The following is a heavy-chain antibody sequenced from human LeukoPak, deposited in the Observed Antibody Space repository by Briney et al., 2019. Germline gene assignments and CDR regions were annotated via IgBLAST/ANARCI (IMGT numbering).Heavy chain of an antibody. Sequence: ASVKVSSKASGGTFSSYAISWVRQAPGQGLEWMGGIIPIFGTANYAQKFQGRVTITTDESTSTAYMELSSLRSEDTAVYYCARSRSPPIGSSHYYFVDVWDKGTTVTVSS. CDR2: IIPIFGTA. CDR1: GGTFSSYA. V-gene: IGHV1-69*05. J-gene: IGHJ6*03. CDR3: ARSRSPPIGSSHYYFVDV. D-gene: IGHD3-10*01.